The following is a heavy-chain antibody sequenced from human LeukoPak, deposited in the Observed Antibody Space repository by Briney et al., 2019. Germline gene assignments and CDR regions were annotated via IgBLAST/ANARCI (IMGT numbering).Heavy chain of an antibody. D-gene: IGHD2-2*01. CDR2: ISGSGGST. V-gene: IGHV3-23*01. J-gene: IGHJ6*03. CDR1: GFTFSIYA. Sequence: GGSLRLSCAASGFTFSIYAMGWVRQAPGKGLEWVSAISGSGGSTYYADSVKGRFTISRDNSKNTLYLQMNSLRAEDTAVYYCARGIIVVVPAAQPHYYYYMDVWGKGTTVTISS. CDR3: ARGIIVVVPAAQPHYYYYMDV.